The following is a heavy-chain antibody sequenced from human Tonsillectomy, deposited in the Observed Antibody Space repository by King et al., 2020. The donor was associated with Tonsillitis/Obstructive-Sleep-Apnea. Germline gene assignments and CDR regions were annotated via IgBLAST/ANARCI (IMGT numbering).Heavy chain of an antibody. CDR3: ANDMDAVMLEGDWFDP. J-gene: IGHJ5*02. Sequence: VQLVESGGGLVQPGRSLRLSCAASGFTFDDYAMHWVRQAPGKGLEWVSGISWNSGSIGYADSVKGRFTISRDNAKNSLYLQMNSLRTEDTALYYCANDMDAVMLEGDWFDPWGQGTLVTVSS. V-gene: IGHV3-9*01. CDR1: GFTFDDYA. CDR2: ISWNSGSI. D-gene: IGHD3-16*01.